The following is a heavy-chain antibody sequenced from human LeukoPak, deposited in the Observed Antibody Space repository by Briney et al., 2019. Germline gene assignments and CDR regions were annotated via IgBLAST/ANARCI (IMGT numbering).Heavy chain of an antibody. V-gene: IGHV4-34*01. J-gene: IGHJ4*02. D-gene: IGHD3-10*01. CDR3: ARESYGLGSFFDY. CDR2: INHSGST. Sequence: PSETLSLTCAVYGGSFSGYYWSWIRQPPGKGLEWIGEINHSGSTNYNPSLKSRVTISVDTSKNQFSLKLSSVTAADTAVYYCARESYGLGSFFDYWGQGTLVTVSS. CDR1: GGSFSGYY.